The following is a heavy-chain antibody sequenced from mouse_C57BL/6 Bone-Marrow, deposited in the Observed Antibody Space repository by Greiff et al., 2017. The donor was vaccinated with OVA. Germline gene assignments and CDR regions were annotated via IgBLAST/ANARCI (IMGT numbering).Heavy chain of an antibody. D-gene: IGHD2-3*01. Sequence: EVHLVESGPGLVKPSQSLSLTCSVTGYSITSGYYWNWIRQFPGNKLEWMGYISYDGSNNYNPSLKNRISITRDTSKNQFFLKLNSVTTEDTATYYCARDGGYYSLGFAYWGQGTLVTVSA. CDR2: ISYDGSN. CDR1: GYSITSGYY. J-gene: IGHJ3*01. V-gene: IGHV3-6*01. CDR3: ARDGGYYSLGFAY.